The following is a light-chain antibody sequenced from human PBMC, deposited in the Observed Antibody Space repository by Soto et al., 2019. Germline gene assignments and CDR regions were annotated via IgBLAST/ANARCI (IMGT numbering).Light chain of an antibody. CDR1: QSVSTSY. CDR3: QHYGSSPPHEST. CDR2: GAS. V-gene: IGKV3-20*01. J-gene: IGKJ2*01. Sequence: EIVLTQSPGTLSLSPGERATLSCRASQSVSTSYLAWYQQKPGQAPRLLIYGASSRANGITDRFSGSESRTDFTLTINSLEPEDFAVYYCQHYGSSPPHESTFGQGTKLEIK.